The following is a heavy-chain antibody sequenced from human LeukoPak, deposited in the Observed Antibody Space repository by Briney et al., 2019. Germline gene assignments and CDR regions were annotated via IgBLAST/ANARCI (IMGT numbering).Heavy chain of an antibody. J-gene: IGHJ4*02. Sequence: KSGGSLRLSCAASGFTFSSYAMSWVRQPPGKGLEWIGSIYYSGSTYYNPSLKSRVTISVDTSKNQFSLKLSSVTAADTAVYYCARHFVDRRYYDFWSGYYHPLDYWGQGTLVTVSS. CDR2: IYYSGST. CDR1: GFTFSSYA. V-gene: IGHV4-39*01. CDR3: ARHFVDRRYYDFWSGYYHPLDY. D-gene: IGHD3-3*01.